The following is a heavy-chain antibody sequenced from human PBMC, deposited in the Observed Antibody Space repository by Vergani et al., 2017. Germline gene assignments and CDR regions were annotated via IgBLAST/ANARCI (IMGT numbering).Heavy chain of an antibody. Sequence: QVQLVESGGGVVQPGTSLRLSCAASGFIFKNHGMQWVRQAPGKGLEWVALIWDDGSKKNYGDSMKGRVTISRDNAKNTLYLEMNSLRGDDTAIYYCVRARCSGPCFMSNWFDSWGQGTLVTVSS. V-gene: IGHV3-33*01. CDR1: GFIFKNHG. D-gene: IGHD5-12*01. CDR2: IWDDGSKK. J-gene: IGHJ5*01. CDR3: VRARCSGPCFMSNWFDS.